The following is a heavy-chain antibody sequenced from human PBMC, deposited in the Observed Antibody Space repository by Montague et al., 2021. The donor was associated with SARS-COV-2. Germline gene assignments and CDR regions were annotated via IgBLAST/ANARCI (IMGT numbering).Heavy chain of an antibody. V-gene: IGHV4-4*07. D-gene: IGHD6-19*01. CDR3: ARSTFYSSGWWDNWYFGL. CDR2: FYTTGST. Sequence: SETLSLTCTVSGGSISSYYWSWIRQPAGKGLEWIGRFYTTGSTNYNPSLKSRVTMSVDTSKNQFSLKLSSVTAVDTAVYYCARSTFYSSGWWDNWYFGLWGRGTLVTVSS. J-gene: IGHJ2*01. CDR1: GGSISSYY.